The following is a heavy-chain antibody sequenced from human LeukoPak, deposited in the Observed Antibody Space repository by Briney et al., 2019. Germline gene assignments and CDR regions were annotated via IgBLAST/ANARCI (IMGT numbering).Heavy chain of an antibody. CDR3: AKSYVWGSYRFDY. CDR2: ISRSGGST. V-gene: IGHV3-23*01. D-gene: IGHD3-16*02. Sequence: PGGSLRLSCAASGFTLSTYAMSWVRQAPGKGLEGVSAISRSGGSTYYADSVKGRFTISRHNCKTTPYLQMNSLRAEDTAVYYCAKSYVWGSYRFDYWGQGTLVTVSS. J-gene: IGHJ4*02. CDR1: GFTLSTYA.